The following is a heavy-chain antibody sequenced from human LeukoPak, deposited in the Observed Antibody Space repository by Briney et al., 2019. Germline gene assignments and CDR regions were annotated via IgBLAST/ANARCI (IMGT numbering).Heavy chain of an antibody. CDR3: ARVYYDILTGYYPYYYYYMDV. CDR2: ISSSGSTI. D-gene: IGHD3-9*01. V-gene: IGHV3-11*01. Sequence: GGSLRLSCAASGFTFSDYDMSWIRQAPGKGLEWVSYISSSGSTIYYADSVKGRFTISRDNAKNSLYLQMNSLRAEDTAVYYCARVYYDILTGYYPYYYYYMDVWGKGTTVTISS. J-gene: IGHJ6*03. CDR1: GFTFSDYD.